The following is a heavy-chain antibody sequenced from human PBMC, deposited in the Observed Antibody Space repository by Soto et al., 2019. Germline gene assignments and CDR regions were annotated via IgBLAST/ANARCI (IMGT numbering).Heavy chain of an antibody. CDR3: ATSEMATIYYFDY. Sequence: PSETLSLTCTVSGGSISSSSYYWVWIRQPPGKGLEWIGSIYYSGSTYYNPSLKSRVTISVDTSKNQFSLKLSSVTAADTAVYYCATSEMATIYYFDYWGQGTLVTVSS. CDR2: IYYSGST. V-gene: IGHV4-39*01. J-gene: IGHJ4*02. CDR1: GGSISSSSYY. D-gene: IGHD5-12*01.